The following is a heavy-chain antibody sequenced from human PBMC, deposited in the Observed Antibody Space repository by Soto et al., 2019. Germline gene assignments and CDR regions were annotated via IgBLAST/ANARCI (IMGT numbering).Heavy chain of an antibody. J-gene: IGHJ4*02. V-gene: IGHV3-30*18. CDR1: GFTFSTYG. CDR3: AKDSGRGSADYYFDY. CDR2: ISYDGNDK. Sequence: GGSLRLSCAASGFTFSTYGMHWVRQAPGKGLERVAVISYDGNDKYHADSVRGRFTISRDNSKNTLYLQMNSLRAEDAAVYYCAKDSGRGSADYYFDYWGQGTLVTVSS. D-gene: IGHD3-10*01.